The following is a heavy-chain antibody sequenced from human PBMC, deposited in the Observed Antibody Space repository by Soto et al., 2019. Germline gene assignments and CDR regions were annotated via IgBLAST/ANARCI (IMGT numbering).Heavy chain of an antibody. CDR2: ISGSGGST. CDR3: AKLPSNIVATIKYFDY. CDR1: GFTFSSYA. J-gene: IGHJ4*02. D-gene: IGHD5-12*01. V-gene: IGHV3-23*01. Sequence: GGSLRLSXAASGFTFSSYAMSWVRQAPGKGLEWVSAISGSGGSTYYADSVKGRFTISRDNSKNTLYLQMNSLRAEDTAVYYCAKLPSNIVATIKYFDYWGQGTLVTVSS.